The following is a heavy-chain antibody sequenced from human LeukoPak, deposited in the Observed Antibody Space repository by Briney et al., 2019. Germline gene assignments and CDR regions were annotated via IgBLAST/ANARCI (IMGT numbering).Heavy chain of an antibody. CDR3: AKRPSDYGDYVSYFDY. Sequence: GESLRLSCAASGFSFISYGMHWVRQAPGKGLEWVGVISDDGRSKDYADSVKGRFTISRDNSKDTLYLQMNSLRDEDTAVYYCAKRPSDYGDYVSYFDYWGQGTLVTVSS. D-gene: IGHD4-17*01. V-gene: IGHV3-30*18. CDR2: ISDDGRSK. CDR1: GFSFISYG. J-gene: IGHJ4*02.